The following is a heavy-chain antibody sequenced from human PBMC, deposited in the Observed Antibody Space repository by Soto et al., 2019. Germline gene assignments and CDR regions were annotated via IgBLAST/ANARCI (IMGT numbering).Heavy chain of an antibody. D-gene: IGHD6-19*01. CDR2: SRNKARGYTT. Sequence: GGSLRLSCSASGFTFSDHYMDWVRQAPGKGLEWVGRSRNKARGYTTEYAASVEGRFIISRDDSKNSLYLQMNSLETEDTAVYYCTRDTYRSGWNFDYWGQGTLVTVSS. J-gene: IGHJ4*02. V-gene: IGHV3-72*01. CDR3: TRDTYRSGWNFDY. CDR1: GFTFSDHY.